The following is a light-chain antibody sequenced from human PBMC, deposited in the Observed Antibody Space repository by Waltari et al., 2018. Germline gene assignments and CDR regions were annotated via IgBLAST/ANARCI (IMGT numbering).Light chain of an antibody. CDR1: SSDFWANNF. J-gene: IGLJ2*01. Sequence: QSALPQPASVSGSPGQSIAIPCIRTSSDFWANNFLYWYQQHPGRAPQLMIHEVTTRPSGVSTRFSGSKSGNTASLTISGLQAEDEADYYCCSYTTIGPVLIGGGTKVTVL. CDR3: CSYTTIGPVL. V-gene: IGLV2-23*02. CDR2: EVT.